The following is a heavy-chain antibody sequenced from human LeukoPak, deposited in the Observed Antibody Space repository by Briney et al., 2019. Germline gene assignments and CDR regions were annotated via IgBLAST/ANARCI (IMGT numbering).Heavy chain of an antibody. CDR3: ASRGVVAATPIDGDWFDP. V-gene: IGHV1-69*13. CDR2: IIPIFGTA. D-gene: IGHD2-15*01. CDR1: GGTFISYA. J-gene: IGHJ5*02. Sequence: SVKVSCKASGGTFISYAISWVRQAPGQGLEWMGGIIPIFGTANYAQKFQGRVTITADESTSTAYMELSSLRSEDTAVYYCASRGVVAATPIDGDWFDPWGQGTLVTVSS.